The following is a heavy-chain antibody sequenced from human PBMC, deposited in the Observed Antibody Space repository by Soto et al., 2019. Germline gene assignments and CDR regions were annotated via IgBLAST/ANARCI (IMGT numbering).Heavy chain of an antibody. D-gene: IGHD2-2*01. CDR2: ISGSGGST. Sequence: EVQLLESGGGLVQPGGSLRLSCAASGFTFSSYAMSWVRQAPGKGLEWVSEISGSGGSTYYADSVKGRFTISRDNSKXXXXXXXXXXXXXXXXXXYCAKEDVVPAGMAGWVVRIQDYWGQGTLVTVSS. CDR1: GFTFSSYA. V-gene: IGHV3-23*01. CDR3: AKEDVVPAGMAGWVVRIQDY. J-gene: IGHJ4*02.